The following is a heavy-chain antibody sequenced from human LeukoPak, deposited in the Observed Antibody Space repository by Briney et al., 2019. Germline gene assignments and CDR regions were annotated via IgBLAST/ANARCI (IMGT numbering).Heavy chain of an antibody. CDR2: IYSGGST. D-gene: IGHD3-9*01. J-gene: IGHJ4*02. CDR3: AREGYDILAGNYFDY. V-gene: IGHV3-53*01. Sequence: GGSLRLSCAASGFTFSSYTMNWVRQAPGKGLEWVSVIYSGGSTYYADSVKGRFTISRDNSKNTLYLQMNSLRAEDTAVYYCAREGYDILAGNYFDYWGQGTLVTVSS. CDR1: GFTFSSYT.